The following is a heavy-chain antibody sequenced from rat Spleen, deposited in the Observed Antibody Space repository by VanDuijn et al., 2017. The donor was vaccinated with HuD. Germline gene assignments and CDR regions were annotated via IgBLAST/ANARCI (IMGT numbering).Heavy chain of an antibody. Sequence: EVQLVESGGGLVQPGRSMKLSCAASGLTFSDYGMAWVLQAPTKGLEWVASISYDGGSTYYRDSLKGRFTISRDNAKSSLYLQMDSLRSEDTATYYCTTELTGYVTIDWFAYWGQGTLVTVSS. CDR1: GLTFSDYG. J-gene: IGHJ3*01. V-gene: IGHV5-20*01. D-gene: IGHD1-6*01. CDR3: TTELTGYVTIDWFAY. CDR2: ISYDGGST.